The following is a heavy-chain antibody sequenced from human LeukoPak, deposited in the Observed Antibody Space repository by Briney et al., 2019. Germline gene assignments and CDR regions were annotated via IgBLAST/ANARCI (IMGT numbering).Heavy chain of an antibody. V-gene: IGHV4-39*01. CDR3: ARHRGGGGYHYMDV. D-gene: IGHD2-21*01. CDR2: ILHSGYT. Sequence: PSETLSLTCTVSGDSLGRSNTYWGWIRQTPGKGLEWPWTILHSGYTYNSPSLKSRVTMSVDSSKNQFSLSLSSVTAADTAVYFCARHRGGGGYHYMDVWGKGTTVIVSS. J-gene: IGHJ6*03. CDR1: GDSLGRSNTY.